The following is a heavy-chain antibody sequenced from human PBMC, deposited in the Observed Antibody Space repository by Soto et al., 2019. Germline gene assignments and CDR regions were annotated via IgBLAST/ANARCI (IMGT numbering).Heavy chain of an antibody. D-gene: IGHD6-13*01. CDR3: ARGTYGIAAASNWFDP. CDR2: IYYSGST. CDR1: GGSISSGDYY. J-gene: IGHJ5*02. V-gene: IGHV4-30-4*01. Sequence: QVQLQESGPGLVKPSQTLSLTCTVSGGSISSGDYYWSWIRQPPGKGLEWIGYIYYSGSTYYNPSLKSRVTISVDTSKNQFSLKLSSVTAADTAVYYCARGTYGIAAASNWFDPWGQGTLVTVSS.